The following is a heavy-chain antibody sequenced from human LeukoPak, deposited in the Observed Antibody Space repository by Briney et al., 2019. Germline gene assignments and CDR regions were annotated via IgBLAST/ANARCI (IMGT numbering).Heavy chain of an antibody. Sequence: SETLSLTCTVSGYSISSGYYWGWIRQPPGKGLEWIGSIYHSGSTYYNPPLKSRVTISVDTSKNQFSLKLSSVTAADTAVYYCARLTPWYFDLWGRGTLVTVSS. D-gene: IGHD3-16*01. V-gene: IGHV4-38-2*02. CDR2: IYHSGST. CDR1: GYSISSGYY. J-gene: IGHJ2*01. CDR3: ARLTPWYFDL.